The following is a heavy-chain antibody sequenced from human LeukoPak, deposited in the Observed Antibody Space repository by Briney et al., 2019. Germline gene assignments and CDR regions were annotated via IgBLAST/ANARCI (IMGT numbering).Heavy chain of an antibody. CDR1: GFTFSSYA. Sequence: GGSLRLSCAASGFTFSSYAMSWVRQAPGKGLEWVSAISGNGGSTYYADSVKGRFTISRDNSKNTLYLQMNSLRAEDTAVYYCAKGGTSVTAITYYYYGMDVWGQGTTVTVSS. CDR3: AKGGTSVTAITYYYYGMDV. D-gene: IGHD2-21*02. CDR2: ISGNGGST. V-gene: IGHV3-23*01. J-gene: IGHJ6*02.